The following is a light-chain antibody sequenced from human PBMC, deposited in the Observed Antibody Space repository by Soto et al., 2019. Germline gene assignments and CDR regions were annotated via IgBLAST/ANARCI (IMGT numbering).Light chain of an antibody. J-gene: IGKJ1*01. CDR2: GAS. CDR3: QQYNTWPRT. V-gene: IGKV3-15*01. Sequence: EVVMTQSPGTLSVSPGERATLSCRASQSVSINLAWYQQKSGRAPRLLISGASTRATGIPARFSGSGPGTEFTLTISSLQSEDFAVYYCQQYNTWPRTFGQGTKVEI. CDR1: QSVSIN.